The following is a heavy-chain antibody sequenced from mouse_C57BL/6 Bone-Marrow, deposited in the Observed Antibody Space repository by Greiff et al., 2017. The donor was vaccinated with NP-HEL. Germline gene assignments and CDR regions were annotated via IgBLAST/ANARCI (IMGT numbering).Heavy chain of an antibody. Sequence: VQLQQSGAELVRPGASVKLSCTASGFNIKDDYMHWVKQRPEQGLEWIGWIDPENGDTEYASKFQGKATITADTSSNTADLQLSSLTSEDTAVYYCTTWGYYYGSSIAYWGQGTLVTVSA. V-gene: IGHV14-4*01. D-gene: IGHD1-1*01. J-gene: IGHJ3*01. CDR1: GFNIKDDY. CDR2: IDPENGDT. CDR3: TTWGYYYGSSIAY.